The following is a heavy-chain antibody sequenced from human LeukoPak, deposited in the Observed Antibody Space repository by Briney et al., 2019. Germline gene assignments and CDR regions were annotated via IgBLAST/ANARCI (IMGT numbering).Heavy chain of an antibody. CDR1: GFTFSSYA. CDR2: ISYDGSNK. D-gene: IGHD6-13*01. Sequence: GGSLRLSCAASGFTFSSYAMHWVRQAPGKGLEWVAVISYDGSNKYYADSVKGRFTISRDNSKNTLYLQMNSLRAEDTAVYYCARDQDSSPFDYWGQGTLVTVSS. CDR3: ARDQDSSPFDY. V-gene: IGHV3-30-3*01. J-gene: IGHJ4*02.